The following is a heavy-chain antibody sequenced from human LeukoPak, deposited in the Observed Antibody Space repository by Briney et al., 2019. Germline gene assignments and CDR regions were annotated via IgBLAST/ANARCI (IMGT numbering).Heavy chain of an antibody. CDR3: ARVRLEYDYVWGSYRLNDAFGI. Sequence: SETLSLTCAVYGGSFSGYYWSWIRQSPGKGLEWIGEINHSGSTNYNPSLKSRVTISVDTSKNQFSLKLSSVTAADTAVYYCARVRLEYDYVWGSYRLNDAFGIWGQGTMVTVSS. CDR2: INHSGST. CDR1: GGSFSGYY. V-gene: IGHV4-34*01. D-gene: IGHD3-16*02. J-gene: IGHJ3*02.